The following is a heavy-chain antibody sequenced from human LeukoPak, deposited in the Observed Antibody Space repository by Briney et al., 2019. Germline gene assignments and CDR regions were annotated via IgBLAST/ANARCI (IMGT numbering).Heavy chain of an antibody. J-gene: IGHJ6*02. CDR1: GYSFTSYW. D-gene: IGHD5-12*01. V-gene: IGHV5-10-1*01. Sequence: GESLRISCKGSGYSFTSYWISWVRQMPGKGLEWMGRIDPSGSYTNYSPSFQGHVTISADKSISTAYLQWSSLKASDTAMYYCARRSGYDSNYYYYGMDVWGQGTTVTVSS. CDR3: ARRSGYDSNYYYYGMDV. CDR2: IDPSGSYT.